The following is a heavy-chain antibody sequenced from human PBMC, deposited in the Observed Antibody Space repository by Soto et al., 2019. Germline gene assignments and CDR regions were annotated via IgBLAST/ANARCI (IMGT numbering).Heavy chain of an antibody. CDR2: ISACNGNT. J-gene: IGHJ5*02. V-gene: IGHV1-18*01. CDR1: GYTFTSYG. D-gene: IGHD3-10*01. Sequence: ASLKVSCKASGYTFTSYGISWVRQAPGQGLEWMGWISACNGNTNYAQKLQGRVTMTTDTSTSTAYVELRSLRSDDTAVYYCARWYGSGTVLRFDPWGQGTLVTVSS. CDR3: ARWYGSGTVLRFDP.